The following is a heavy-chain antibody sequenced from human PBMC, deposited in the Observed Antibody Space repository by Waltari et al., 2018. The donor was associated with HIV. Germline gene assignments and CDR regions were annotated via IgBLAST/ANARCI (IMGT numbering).Heavy chain of an antibody. Sequence: QVQLHESGPGMVKPSETLSLTCAVSGYSISSDYYWGWIRQPPGKGLEWIGSASRSGSTYYSPSLKSRVTISLDTSKNQFSLKLNSVAVADTAVYYCGSGSRRGHSHGIDYWGQGTLVTVSS. CDR3: GSGSRRGHSHGIDY. CDR1: GYSISSDYY. CDR2: ASRSGST. D-gene: IGHD5-18*01. J-gene: IGHJ4*02. V-gene: IGHV4-38-2*01.